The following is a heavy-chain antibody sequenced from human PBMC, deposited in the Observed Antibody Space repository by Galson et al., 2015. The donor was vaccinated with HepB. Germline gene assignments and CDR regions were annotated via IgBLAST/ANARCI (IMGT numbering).Heavy chain of an antibody. CDR3: ATGGDYGGNSYAFDI. CDR2: INAGNGNT. D-gene: IGHD4-23*01. Sequence: SVKVSCKASGYTFTSYAMHWVRQAPGQRLEWMGWINAGNGNTKYSQKFQGRVTITRDTSASTAYMELSSLRSEDTAVYYCATGGDYGGNSYAFDIWGQGTMVTVSS. CDR1: GYTFTSYA. J-gene: IGHJ3*02. V-gene: IGHV1-3*01.